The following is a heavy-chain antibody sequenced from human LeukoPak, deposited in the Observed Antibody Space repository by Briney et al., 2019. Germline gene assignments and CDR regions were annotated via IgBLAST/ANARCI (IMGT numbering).Heavy chain of an antibody. V-gene: IGHV3-43*01. CDR1: GFTFDDYT. CDR3: AKGHIVGAITEFDY. Sequence: GGSLRLSCAASGFTFDDYTMHWVRQTPGKGLEWVSLISWDGGSTYYADSVKGRFTISRDNSKNSLYLQMNSLRTEDTALYYCAKGHIVGAITEFDYWGQGTLVTVSS. J-gene: IGHJ4*02. D-gene: IGHD1-26*01. CDR2: ISWDGGST.